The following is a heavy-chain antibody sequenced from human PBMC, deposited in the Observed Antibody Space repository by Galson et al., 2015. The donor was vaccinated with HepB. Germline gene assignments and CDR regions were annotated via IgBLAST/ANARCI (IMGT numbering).Heavy chain of an antibody. CDR3: ARDFWSGYSISSYMNV. V-gene: IGHV1-3*01. J-gene: IGHJ6*03. Sequence: SVKVSCKASGYTFTSYAMHWVRQAPGQRLEWMGWINAGNGNTKYSQKFQGRVTITRDTSASTAYMELSSLRSEDTAVYYCARDFWSGYSISSYMNVWGKGTTVTVSS. CDR1: GYTFTSYA. D-gene: IGHD3-3*01. CDR2: INAGNGNT.